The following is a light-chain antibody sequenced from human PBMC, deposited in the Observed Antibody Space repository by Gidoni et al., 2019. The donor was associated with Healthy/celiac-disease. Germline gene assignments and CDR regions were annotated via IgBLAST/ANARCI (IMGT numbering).Light chain of an antibody. J-gene: IGKJ2*01. V-gene: IGKV3D-11*01. Sequence: EIVLTPSPATLSLSPGERATLSCSTSQGVSSYLAWYQQKPGQAPRLLIYDACHRATGIPTRFSGSGPGTDFTLTSSSLEPEDVAVYYCQRRSNWPYTFGQGTKLEIK. CDR1: QGVSSY. CDR3: QRRSNWPYT. CDR2: DAC.